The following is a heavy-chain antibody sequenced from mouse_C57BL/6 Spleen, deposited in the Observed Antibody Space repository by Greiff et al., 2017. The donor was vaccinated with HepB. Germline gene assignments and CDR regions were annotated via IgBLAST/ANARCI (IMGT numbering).Heavy chain of an antibody. D-gene: IGHD2-3*01. J-gene: IGHJ1*03. CDR1: GFTFSSYT. CDR3: ARSKIYDLYWYFDV. Sequence: EVQGVESGGGLVKPGGSLKLSCAASGFTFSSYTMSWVRQTPEKRLEWVATISGGGGNTYYPDSVKGRFTISRDNAKNTLYLQMSSLRSEDTALYYCARSKIYDLYWYFDVWGTGTTVTVSS. V-gene: IGHV5-9*01. CDR2: ISGGGGNT.